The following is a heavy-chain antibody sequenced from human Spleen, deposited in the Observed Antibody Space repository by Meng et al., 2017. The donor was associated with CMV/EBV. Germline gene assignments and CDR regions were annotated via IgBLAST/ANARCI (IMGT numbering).Heavy chain of an antibody. D-gene: IGHD2-2*01. CDR1: GFTFSSYA. CDR2: ISSSSSYI. V-gene: IGHV3-21*01. CDR3: ARDPVSSIVVVPAAIRGAFDI. J-gene: IGHJ3*02. Sequence: GESLKISCAASGFTFSSYAMSWVRQAPGKGLEWVSSISSSSSYIYYADSVKGRFTISRDNAKNSLYLQMNSLRAEDTAVYYCARDPVSSIVVVPAAIRGAFDIWGQGTMVTVSS.